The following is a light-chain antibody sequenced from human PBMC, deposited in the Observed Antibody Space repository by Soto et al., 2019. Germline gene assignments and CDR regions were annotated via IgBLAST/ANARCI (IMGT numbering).Light chain of an antibody. CDR1: QSLVHADGNTY. CDR3: AQATHFPRT. V-gene: IGKV2-24*01. J-gene: IGKJ1*01. Sequence: DIVLTQTPLSSPVTVGQPASISCRSSQSLVHADGNTYLNWLQQRPGQPPRLLIYQVFNRFSGVPDRFSGSGAGTEFTLTISRVEAEDVGVYYCAQATHFPRTFGQGTTVEIK. CDR2: QVF.